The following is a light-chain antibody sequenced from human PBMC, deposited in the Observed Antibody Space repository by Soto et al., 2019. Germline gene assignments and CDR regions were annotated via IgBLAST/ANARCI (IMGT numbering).Light chain of an antibody. CDR3: QQYNNWPQT. CDR1: QSVSSN. V-gene: IGKV3-15*01. J-gene: IGKJ2*01. CDR2: GAS. Sequence: EIVMTQSPATLSVSPGERATLSCRASQSVSSNLAWYQQKPGKAPRLLIYGASTRATGIPARFSGRGSGTEFTLNISSQQSEDFAVYYCQQYNNWPQTCGQGTKLEIK.